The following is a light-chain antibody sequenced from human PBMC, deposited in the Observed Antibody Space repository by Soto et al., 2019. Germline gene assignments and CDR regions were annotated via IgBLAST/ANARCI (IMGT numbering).Light chain of an antibody. CDR3: QQYYDCPPLI. V-gene: IGKV3-15*01. CDR1: RNINRK. Sequence: EIVMTQSPAILSVSPGERATLSCSASRNINRKLAWYHQKPGQAPRLLISGASTRATGIPARFSGSGSGTEFTLTISSLQSEDFAVYYCQQYYDCPPLIFGGGTKVEIK. J-gene: IGKJ4*01. CDR2: GAS.